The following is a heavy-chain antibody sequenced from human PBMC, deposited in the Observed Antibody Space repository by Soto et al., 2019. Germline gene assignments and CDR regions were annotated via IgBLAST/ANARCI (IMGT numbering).Heavy chain of an antibody. Sequence: QVRLVQSGAEVKKPGASVKVSCKASGYTFTSYDINWVRQATGQGLEWMGGMNPNSGNTGYAQKFQGRVTMTRNTSISTAYMELSSLRSEDTAVYYCARALLVYGDYVLPDAFDIWGQGTMVTVSS. CDR3: ARALLVYGDYVLPDAFDI. CDR2: MNPNSGNT. J-gene: IGHJ3*02. V-gene: IGHV1-8*01. CDR1: GYTFTSYD. D-gene: IGHD4-17*01.